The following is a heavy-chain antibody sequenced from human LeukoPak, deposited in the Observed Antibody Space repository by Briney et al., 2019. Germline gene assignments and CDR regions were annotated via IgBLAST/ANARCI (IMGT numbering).Heavy chain of an antibody. J-gene: IGHJ4*02. CDR3: ARDLKMKYCDF. V-gene: IGHV3-23*01. CDR1: GFTFSSYA. D-gene: IGHD5-24*01. CDR2: ISGSGFMT. Sequence: QTGGSLRLSCAASGFTFSSYAIAWVRRAPGKGLKWVSTISGSGFMTYYADSVKGRFTISRDSSRNTLYLQMNSLRVEDTAIYYCARDLKMKYCDFWGQGTLVTVSS.